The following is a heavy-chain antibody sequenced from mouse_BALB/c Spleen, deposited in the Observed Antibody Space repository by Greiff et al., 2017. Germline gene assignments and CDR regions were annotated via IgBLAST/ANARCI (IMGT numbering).Heavy chain of an antibody. CDR3: ASSFAY. V-gene: IGHV1-69*02. Sequence: QVQLQQPGAELVKPGAPVKLSCKASGYTFTSYWMNWVKQRPGRGLEWIGRIDPSDSETHYNQKFKDKATLTVDKSSSTAYIQLSSLTSEDSAVYYCASSFAYWGQEALVTVSA. CDR2: IDPSDSET. J-gene: IGHJ3*01. CDR1: GYTFTSYW.